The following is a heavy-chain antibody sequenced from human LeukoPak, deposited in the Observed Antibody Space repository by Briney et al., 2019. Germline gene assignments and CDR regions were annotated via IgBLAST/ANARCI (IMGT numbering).Heavy chain of an antibody. CDR2: INHSGST. V-gene: IGHV4-34*01. Sequence: SETLSLTCAVYGGSFSGYYWSWIRQPPGKGLEWIGEINHSGSTNYNPSLKSRVTISVDTSKNQFSLKLSSVTAADTAVYYCARVPAAVHPNWFDPWGQGTLVTVSS. CDR3: ARVPAAVHPNWFDP. CDR1: GGSFSGYY. D-gene: IGHD2-2*01. J-gene: IGHJ5*02.